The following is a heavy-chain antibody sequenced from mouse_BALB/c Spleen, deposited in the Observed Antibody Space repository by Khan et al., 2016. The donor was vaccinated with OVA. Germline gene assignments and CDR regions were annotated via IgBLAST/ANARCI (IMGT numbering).Heavy chain of an antibody. CDR2: ISSDADYT. CDR3: ASHLTGSFDY. J-gene: IGHJ3*01. CDR1: GFTFSSYS. Sequence: EVQRVESGGDLVKPGGSLKLSCAASGFTFSSYSMSWVRQTPDKRLEWVASISSDADYTYYPDSVKGRFTISRDNAKNTLYLQMSSLKSEDTVMYYCASHLTGSFDYWGQGTLVTVSA. V-gene: IGHV5-6*01. D-gene: IGHD4-1*01.